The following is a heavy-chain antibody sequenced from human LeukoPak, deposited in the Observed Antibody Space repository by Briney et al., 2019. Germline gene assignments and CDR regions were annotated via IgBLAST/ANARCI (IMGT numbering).Heavy chain of an antibody. CDR1: GFTFSSYA. CDR3: AKDPRYYDFWSGGASVVGY. J-gene: IGHJ4*02. CDR2: ISGSGGST. D-gene: IGHD3-3*01. Sequence: GGSLRLSCAASGFTFSSYAMSWVRQAPGKGLEWVSAISGSGGSTYYADSVKGRFTISRDNSKNTLYLQMNSLRAEDTAVYYCAKDPRYYDFWSGGASVVGYWGQGTLVTVSS. V-gene: IGHV3-23*01.